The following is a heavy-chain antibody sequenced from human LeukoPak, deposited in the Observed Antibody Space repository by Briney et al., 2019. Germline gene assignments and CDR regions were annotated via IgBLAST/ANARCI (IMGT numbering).Heavy chain of an antibody. J-gene: IGHJ4*02. D-gene: IGHD3-9*01. CDR1: GFTFSDYY. V-gene: IGHV3-11*05. CDR2: ITSSSSDT. CDR3: ARDYDILTGYFRGGFDY. Sequence: KSGGSLRVSCAASGFTFSDYYMSWIRQAPGKGLEWVSYITSSSSDTNYADSVKGRFTISRDNAKKSLYLQMNSLRAEDTAVYYCARDYDILTGYFRGGFDYWGQGALVTVSS.